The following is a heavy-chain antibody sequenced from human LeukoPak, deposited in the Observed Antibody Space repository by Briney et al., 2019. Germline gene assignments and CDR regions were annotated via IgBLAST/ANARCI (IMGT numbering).Heavy chain of an antibody. D-gene: IGHD5-12*01. CDR3: AKDTTPRYSGYAVYYYGMDV. CDR2: IKQDGSEK. CDR1: GFTFSSYW. V-gene: IGHV3-7*03. Sequence: GGSLRLSCAASGFTFSSYWMSWVRQAPGKGLEWVANIKQDGSEKYYVGSVKGRFTISRYNAKNSLYLQMNSLRAEDTALYYCAKDTTPRYSGYAVYYYGMDVWGQGTTVTVSS. J-gene: IGHJ6*02.